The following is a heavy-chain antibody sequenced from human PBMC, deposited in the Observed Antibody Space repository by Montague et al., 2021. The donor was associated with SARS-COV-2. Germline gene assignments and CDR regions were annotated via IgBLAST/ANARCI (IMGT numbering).Heavy chain of an antibody. Sequence: SETLSLTCTVSGGSISSSSYYWGWIRQPPGKGLEWIGSIYYSGSTYYNPSLKSRVTISVDTSKNQFSLKLSSVTAVDTAVYYCAREGGWLSRGSYYFDYWGQGTLVTVSS. D-gene: IGHD3-22*01. CDR1: GGSISSSSYY. CDR3: AREGGWLSRGSYYFDY. CDR2: IYYSGST. J-gene: IGHJ4*02. V-gene: IGHV4-39*07.